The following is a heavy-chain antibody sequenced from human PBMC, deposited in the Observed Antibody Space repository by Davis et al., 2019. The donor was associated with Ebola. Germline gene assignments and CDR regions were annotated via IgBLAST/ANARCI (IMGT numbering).Heavy chain of an antibody. J-gene: IGHJ4*02. CDR1: GYTFTSYY. Sequence: ASVKVSCKASGYTFTSYYIHWVRQAPGQGLEWMGIINPSGGSTSNAQKFQGRVTMTRDPSTSTVYMELSSLRSEDTAVYYCARDRYSVGVTNYLGYWGQGTLVTVSS. V-gene: IGHV1-46*01. CDR3: ARDRYSVGVTNYLGY. CDR2: INPSGGST. D-gene: IGHD1-26*01.